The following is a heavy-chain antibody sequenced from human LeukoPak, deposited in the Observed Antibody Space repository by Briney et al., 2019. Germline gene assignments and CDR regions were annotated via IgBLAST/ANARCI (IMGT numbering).Heavy chain of an antibody. D-gene: IGHD3-10*01. J-gene: IGHJ4*02. CDR3: ARLGWGYYGSGSYSY. V-gene: IGHV4-59*08. CDR1: GGSISSYY. CDR2: IYYSGST. Sequence: SETLSLTCTVSGGSISSYYWSWIRQPPGKGLEWIGYIYYSGSTNYNPSLKSRVTISVDTSKNQFSLKLSSVTAADTAVYYCARLGWGYYGSGSYSYWGQGTLVTVSS.